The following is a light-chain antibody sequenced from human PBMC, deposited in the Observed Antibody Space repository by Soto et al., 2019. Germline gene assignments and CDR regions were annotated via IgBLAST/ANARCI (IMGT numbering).Light chain of an antibody. CDR3: SSYTSSGTL. J-gene: IGLJ1*01. CDR1: SSDVGSYNY. Sequence: QSVLTQPASVSGSPGQSITISCTGPSSDVGSYNYVSWYQQHPGKAPKLMIYGVSDRPSGISSRFSGSKSGNTASLTISGLQTEEEADYYCSSYTSSGTLFGTGTKLTVL. V-gene: IGLV2-14*01. CDR2: GVS.